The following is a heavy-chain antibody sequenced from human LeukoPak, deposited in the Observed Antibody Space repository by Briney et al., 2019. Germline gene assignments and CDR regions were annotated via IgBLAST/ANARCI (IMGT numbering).Heavy chain of an antibody. Sequence: SETLSLTCAVYGGSFSGYYWSWIRQPPGKGLEWIGEINHSGSTNYNPSLKSRVTISVDTSKNQFYLKLSSVTAADTAVYYCARGDYGGNLDYWGQGTLVTVSS. D-gene: IGHD4-23*01. CDR2: INHSGST. J-gene: IGHJ4*02. V-gene: IGHV4-34*01. CDR3: ARGDYGGNLDY. CDR1: GGSFSGYY.